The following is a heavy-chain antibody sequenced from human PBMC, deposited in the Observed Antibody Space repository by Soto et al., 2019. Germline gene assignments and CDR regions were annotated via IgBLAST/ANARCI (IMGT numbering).Heavy chain of an antibody. J-gene: IGHJ4*02. Sequence: PGGSLRLSCAASGLTFRTYGMNWVRRAPGGGLEWVASISSSGSFIYYADSVKGRFTISRDDAEKSLYLQMNSLRAEDTALYYCAREPEGIAAALDYWGRGTLVTV. CDR3: AREPEGIAAALDY. D-gene: IGHD6-13*01. CDR2: ISSSGSFI. CDR1: GLTFRTYG. V-gene: IGHV3-21*01.